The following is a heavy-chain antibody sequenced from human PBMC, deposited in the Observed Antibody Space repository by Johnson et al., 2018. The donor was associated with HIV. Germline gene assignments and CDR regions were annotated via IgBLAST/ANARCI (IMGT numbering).Heavy chain of an antibody. CDR3: ARDDTGYSSSFDAFDV. V-gene: IGHV3-23*04. Sequence: VQLVESGGGVVRPGGSLRLSCAASGFTFHDYAMSWVRQAPGKGLEWVSAISGSGSHTNYADSVKGRFTISRDNSKNTLSLQMNSLRAEDTAVYYCARDDTGYSSSFDAFDVWGQGTMVTVSS. J-gene: IGHJ3*01. CDR1: GFTFHDYA. D-gene: IGHD6-13*01. CDR2: ISGSGSHT.